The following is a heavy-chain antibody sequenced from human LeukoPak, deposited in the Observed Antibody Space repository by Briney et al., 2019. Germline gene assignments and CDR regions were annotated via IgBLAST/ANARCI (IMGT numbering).Heavy chain of an antibody. CDR2: IYPGDSDA. CDR3: ARRRDLYSGSYYPFDY. CDR1: GYSFTTHW. Sequence: GESLKISCKASGYSFTTHWIGWVRQMPGKGLKWMGIIYPGDSDARYSPSFQGQVTISADKSTSTAYLQWSSLKASDTAMYYCARRRDLYSGSYYPFDYWGQGTLVTVSS. J-gene: IGHJ4*02. V-gene: IGHV5-51*01. D-gene: IGHD1-26*01.